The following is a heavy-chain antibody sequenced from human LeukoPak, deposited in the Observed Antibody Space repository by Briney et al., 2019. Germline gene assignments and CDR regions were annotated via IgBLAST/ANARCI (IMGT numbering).Heavy chain of an antibody. V-gene: IGHV3-15*01. Sequence: GGSLRLSCAVSGFNFNDAWMSWVRQAPGKGLEWVGRLKSRGGGETADYSAPVKGRFTVSRDNSKNTLYLQMNSLRAEDTAVYYCAKMMGGYYDSSGPVGYWGQGTLVTVSS. D-gene: IGHD3-22*01. CDR3: AKMMGGYYDSSGPVGY. CDR1: GFNFNDAW. CDR2: LKSRGGGETA. J-gene: IGHJ4*02.